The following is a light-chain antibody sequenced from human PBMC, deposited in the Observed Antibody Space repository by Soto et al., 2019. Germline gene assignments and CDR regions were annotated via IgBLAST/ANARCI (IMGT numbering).Light chain of an antibody. CDR1: QIVSSN. CDR2: GAS. Sequence: EIVMTHSPSTLSVSPGERATLSCRASQIVSSNLAWYQQKPGQAHRLLIYGASTRATGIPARFSGSGSGTDFTLTISSLQSEDFAVYYCQQYNDWPRTFGQGTKLEIK. V-gene: IGKV3-15*01. CDR3: QQYNDWPRT. J-gene: IGKJ2*01.